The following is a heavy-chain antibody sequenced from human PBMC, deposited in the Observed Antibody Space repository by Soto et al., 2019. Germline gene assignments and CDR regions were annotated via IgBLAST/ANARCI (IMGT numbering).Heavy chain of an antibody. J-gene: IGHJ3*02. D-gene: IGHD1-26*01. Sequence: PGGSLRLSCAASGFTFSSYNMNWVRQAPGKGLEWVSYISSSSSTIYYADSVKGRFTISRDNAKNSLYLQMNSLRAEDTAVYYCARASSWSYWGDDAFDIWGQGTMVTVSS. V-gene: IGHV3-48*04. CDR1: GFTFSSYN. CDR2: ISSSSSTI. CDR3: ARASSWSYWGDDAFDI.